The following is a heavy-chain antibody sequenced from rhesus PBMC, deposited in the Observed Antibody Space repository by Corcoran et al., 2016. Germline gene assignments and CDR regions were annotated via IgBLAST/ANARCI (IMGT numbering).Heavy chain of an antibody. CDR3: AKDWGY. CDR1: GFTFSSVC. Sequence: EVQLVETGGGLVQPGGSLKLSCAAPGFTFSSVCMGGVRQAPGKGLGWVSAIRSGGDSTFYADSVKGRFTISRDNSKNTLSLQMNSLRAEDTAVYYCAKDWGYWGQGVLVTVSS. D-gene: IGHD3-34*01. J-gene: IGHJ4*01. V-gene: IGHV3S5*01. CDR2: IRSGGDST.